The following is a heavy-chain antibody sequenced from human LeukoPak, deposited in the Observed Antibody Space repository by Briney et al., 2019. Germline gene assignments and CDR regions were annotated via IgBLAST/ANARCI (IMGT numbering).Heavy chain of an antibody. J-gene: IGHJ4*02. V-gene: IGHV4-59*01. CDR1: DRSISNYY. D-gene: IGHD6-19*01. CDR3: ARGLVYRD. CDR2: IYYSGSP. Sequence: SETLPLTSTVSDRSISNYYRSWIRQPPGKGLEWIGTIYYSGSPHYNPSLKTRVTISVDTSKNQFSLKLSSVTAADTALYSCARGLVYRDWGQGTLVTVSS.